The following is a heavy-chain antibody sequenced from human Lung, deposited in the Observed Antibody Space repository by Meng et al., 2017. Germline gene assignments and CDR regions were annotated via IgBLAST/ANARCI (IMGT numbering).Heavy chain of an antibody. D-gene: IGHD4-11*01. CDR3: ARGPTTMAHDFDY. Sequence: QVPLRRVGAGLFNPSAALSLTGVCSGGSFMDYYWSWFRQPPGKGLEWIGEINHSGSTNYNPSLESRATISVDTSQNNLSLKLSSVTAADSAVYYCARGPTTMAHDFDYWGQGTLVTVSS. V-gene: IGHV4-34*01. CDR1: GGSFMDYY. CDR2: INHSGST. J-gene: IGHJ4*02.